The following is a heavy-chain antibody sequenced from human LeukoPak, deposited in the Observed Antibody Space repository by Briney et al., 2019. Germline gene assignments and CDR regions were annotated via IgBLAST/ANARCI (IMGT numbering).Heavy chain of an antibody. D-gene: IGHD3-9*01. J-gene: IGHJ4*02. CDR3: ARERGYDILTGYHRTFDY. CDR2: IWYDGSNK. Sequence: GGSLRLSCAASGFTFSSYGMHWVRQAPGKGLEWVAVIWYDGSNKYYADSVKGRFTISRDNSKNTLYLQMNSLRAEDTAVYYCARERGYDILTGYHRTFDYWGQGPLVTVST. CDR1: GFTFSSYG. V-gene: IGHV3-33*01.